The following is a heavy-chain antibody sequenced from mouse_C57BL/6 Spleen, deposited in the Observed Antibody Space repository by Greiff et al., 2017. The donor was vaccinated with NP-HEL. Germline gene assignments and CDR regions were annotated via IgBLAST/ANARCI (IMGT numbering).Heavy chain of an antibody. D-gene: IGHD1-1*01. CDR1: GFTFSDAW. V-gene: IGHV6-6*01. Sequence: EVKLQESGGGLVQPGGSMKLSCAASGFTFSDAWMDWVRQSPEKGLEWVAEIRNKANNHATYYAESVKGRFTISRDDSKSSVYLQMNSLRAEDTGIYYCTRGPSYYGSSYPAWFAYWGQGTLVTVSA. CDR3: TRGPSYYGSSYPAWFAY. CDR2: IRNKANNHAT. J-gene: IGHJ3*01.